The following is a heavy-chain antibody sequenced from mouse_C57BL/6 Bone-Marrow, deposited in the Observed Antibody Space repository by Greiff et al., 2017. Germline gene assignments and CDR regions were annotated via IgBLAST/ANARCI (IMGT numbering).Heavy chain of an antibody. CDR2: ISSGSSTI. V-gene: IGHV5-17*01. J-gene: IGHJ4*01. D-gene: IGHD2-3*01. CDR1: GFTFSDYG. Sequence: EVQGVESGGGLVKPGGSLKLSCAASGFTFSDYGMHWVRQAPEKGLEWVAYISSGSSTIYYADTVKGRFIISRDNAKNTLFLQMTSLRSEDTAMYYCARVSRWLLRAMDYWGQGTSVTVSS. CDR3: ARVSRWLLRAMDY.